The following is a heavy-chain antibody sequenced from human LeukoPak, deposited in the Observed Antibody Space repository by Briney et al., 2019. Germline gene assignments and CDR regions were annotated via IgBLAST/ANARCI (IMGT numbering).Heavy chain of an antibody. Sequence: RGSLRLSCAASGFTFSSYWMSWVRQAPGKGLEWVANIKQDGVEKYHVDSVKGRFTISRDNAKKSLYLQMNSLRAGDTAVYYCVRACDRSSCPYYFDSWGQGTLVTVSS. J-gene: IGHJ4*02. D-gene: IGHD3-22*01. CDR1: GFTFSSYW. CDR2: IKQDGVEK. CDR3: VRACDRSSCPYYFDS. V-gene: IGHV3-7*03.